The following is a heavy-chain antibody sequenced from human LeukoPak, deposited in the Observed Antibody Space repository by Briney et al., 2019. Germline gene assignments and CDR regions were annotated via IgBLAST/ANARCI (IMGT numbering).Heavy chain of an antibody. V-gene: IGHV3-48*03. Sequence: AGGSLRLSCAASEFTFSSYEMNWVRQAPGKGLEWVSYISSSGSTIYYADSVKGRFTISRDNTKNSLYLQMNSLRAEDTAVYYCARDRAFDIWGQGTMVTVSS. CDR3: ARDRAFDI. CDR1: EFTFSSYE. J-gene: IGHJ3*02. CDR2: ISSSGSTI.